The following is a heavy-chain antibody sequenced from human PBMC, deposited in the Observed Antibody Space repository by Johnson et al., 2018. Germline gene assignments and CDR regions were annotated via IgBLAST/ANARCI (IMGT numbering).Heavy chain of an antibody. D-gene: IGHD1-20*01. V-gene: IGHV3-33*01. CDR2: IWYDGSIK. Sequence: QVQLQESGGGVVQPGRSXRLSCAASGFTFSSHGMHWVRQAPGKGLEWAAVIWYDGSIKFYADSVKGRFTISRDNAENSLFLEMNSLRVEDTAVYYCARLGVDITGSSTEYFQHWGQGTLVTVSS. CDR3: ARLGVDITGSSTEYFQH. CDR1: GFTFSSHG. J-gene: IGHJ1*01.